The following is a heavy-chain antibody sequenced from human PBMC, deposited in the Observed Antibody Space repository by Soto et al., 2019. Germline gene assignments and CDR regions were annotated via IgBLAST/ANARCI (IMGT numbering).Heavy chain of an antibody. V-gene: IGHV4-30-4*01. J-gene: IGHJ5*02. CDR1: GGSISSGDYY. CDR2: IYYSGST. D-gene: IGHD7-27*01. Sequence: SETLSLTCTVSGGSISSGDYYWSWIRQPPGKGLEWIGYIYYSGSTYYNPSLKSRVTISVDTSKNQFSLKLSSVTAADTAVYYCARADLTGDRNWFDPWSQGTLVTVSS. CDR3: ARADLTGDRNWFDP.